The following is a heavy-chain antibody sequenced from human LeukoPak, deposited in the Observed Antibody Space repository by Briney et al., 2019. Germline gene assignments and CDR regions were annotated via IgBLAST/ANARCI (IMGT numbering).Heavy chain of an antibody. CDR3: ARTLGYCSGGSCYSTDAFDI. CDR1: GGSISSGGYS. J-gene: IGHJ3*02. Sequence: SETLSLTCAVSGGSISSGGYSWSWIRQPPGKGLEWTGYIYHSGSTYYNPSLKSRVTISVDRSKNQFSLKLSSVTAADTAVYYCARTLGYCSGGSCYSTDAFDIWGQGTMVTVSS. CDR2: IYHSGST. V-gene: IGHV4-30-2*01. D-gene: IGHD2-15*01.